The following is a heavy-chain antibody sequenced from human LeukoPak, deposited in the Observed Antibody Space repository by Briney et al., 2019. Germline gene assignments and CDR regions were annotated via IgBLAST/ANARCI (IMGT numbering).Heavy chain of an antibody. CDR1: GYSFTRYW. J-gene: IGHJ4*02. Sequence: GESLKISCKASGYSFTRYWISWVRQMPGKGLEWMGRIDPSDSYTNYSPSFQGHVTISADKPISTAYLQWRSLKASDTAIYYCARTYSSGWAFFDYWGQGNMVTVSS. D-gene: IGHD6-19*01. V-gene: IGHV5-10-1*01. CDR3: ARTYSSGWAFFDY. CDR2: IDPSDSYT.